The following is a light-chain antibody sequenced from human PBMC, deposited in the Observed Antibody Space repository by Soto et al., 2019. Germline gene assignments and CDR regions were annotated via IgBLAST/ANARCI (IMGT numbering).Light chain of an antibody. CDR1: QSVSSY. J-gene: IGKJ4*01. Sequence: EIVLTQSPATLSLSPGERATLSCRASQSVSSYLAWYQHKPGQATRLLIYDASNRATGIPARFSGSGTGTDLSLPISRLEPEDFALYYCQQRSNWPPLTFGGGTKVEIK. CDR2: DAS. V-gene: IGKV3-11*01. CDR3: QQRSNWPPLT.